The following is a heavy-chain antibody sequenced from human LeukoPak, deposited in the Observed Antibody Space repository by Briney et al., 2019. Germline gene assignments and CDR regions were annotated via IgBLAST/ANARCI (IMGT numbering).Heavy chain of an antibody. CDR1: GYTFTSYG. V-gene: IGHV1-18*01. CDR3: ARDLRTYYYGSGSSL. J-gene: IGHJ2*01. Sequence: GASVKVSCKASGYTFTSYGISWVRQAPGQGLEWMGWISAYNGNTNYAQKLQGRVTMTTDTSTSTAYMELRSPRSDDTAVYYCARDLRTYYYGSGSSLWGRGTLVTVSS. CDR2: ISAYNGNT. D-gene: IGHD3-10*01.